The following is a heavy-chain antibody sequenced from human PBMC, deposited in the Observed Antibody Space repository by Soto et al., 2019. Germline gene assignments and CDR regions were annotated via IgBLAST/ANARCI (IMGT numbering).Heavy chain of an antibody. CDR2: SSNSGSFT. V-gene: IGHV3-11*06. CDR3: VRGGGGGLFDP. J-gene: IGHJ5*02. D-gene: IGHD2-15*01. Sequence: PGGSLRLSCAASGFTFSDHYMSWIRQAPGKGLEWIGYSSNSGSFTRYADSVKGRFSISRDNAKNSLYLQINSLRGDDTAIYYCVRGGGGGLFDPWGQGTMVTVS. CDR1: GFTFSDHY.